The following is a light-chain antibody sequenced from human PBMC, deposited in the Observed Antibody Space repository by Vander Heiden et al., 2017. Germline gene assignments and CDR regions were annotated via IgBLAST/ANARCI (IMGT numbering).Light chain of an antibody. CDR3: QQVNKWPLT. CDR2: SAS. J-gene: IGKJ4*01. Sequence: EIVMTQSPATLSVSPGERATLSCRASQGVSSNFAWYQQKPGQAPRLLLYSASTRATGIPARFTGSGSGTEFSLTISSLQSEDFAVYFCQQVNKWPLTFGGGTRLEIK. CDR1: QGVSSN. V-gene: IGKV3-15*01.